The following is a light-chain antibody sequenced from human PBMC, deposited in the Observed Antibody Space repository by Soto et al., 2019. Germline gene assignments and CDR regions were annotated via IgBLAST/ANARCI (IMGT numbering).Light chain of an antibody. Sequence: VLTQSPGTLSLSPGERATISCRASQTISSSYLAWYHHKPGQAPRLLIYGASSRATGIPHRFSGSGSGTAFTLTISRLEPEDCGVYYCQQYGGSPPYTFGQGTRLEIK. CDR3: QQYGGSPPYT. J-gene: IGKJ2*01. CDR1: QTISSSY. V-gene: IGKV3-20*01. CDR2: GAS.